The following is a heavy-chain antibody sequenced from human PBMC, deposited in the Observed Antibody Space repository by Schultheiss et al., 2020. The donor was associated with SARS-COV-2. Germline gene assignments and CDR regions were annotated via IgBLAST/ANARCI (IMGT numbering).Heavy chain of an antibody. CDR2: MNPNSGNT. D-gene: IGHD7-27*01. CDR3: AIGLGWFDP. V-gene: IGHV1-8*01. CDR1: GYTFTSYD. J-gene: IGHJ5*02. Sequence: ASVKVSCKASGYTFTSYDINWVRQATGQGLEWMGWMNPNSGNTGYAQRLQDRVTMTTDTSTSTVYMELRSLRSDDMGVYYCAIGLGWFDPWGQGTLVTVSS.